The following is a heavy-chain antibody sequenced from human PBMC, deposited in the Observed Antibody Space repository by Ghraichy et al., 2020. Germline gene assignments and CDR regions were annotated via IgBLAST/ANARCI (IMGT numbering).Heavy chain of an antibody. J-gene: IGHJ6*02. V-gene: IGHV3-23*01. CDR3: AKGTPHRLRFLEWLSNYGMDV. Sequence: LTLTCAASGFTFSSYAMSWVRQAPGKGLEWVSAISGSGGSTYYADSVKGRFTISRDNSKNTLYLQMNSLRAEDTAVYYCAKGTPHRLRFLEWLSNYGMDVWGQGTTVTVSS. CDR2: ISGSGGST. D-gene: IGHD3-3*01. CDR1: GFTFSSYA.